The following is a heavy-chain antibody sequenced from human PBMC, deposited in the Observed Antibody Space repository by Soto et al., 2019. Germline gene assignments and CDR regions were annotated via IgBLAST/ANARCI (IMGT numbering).Heavy chain of an antibody. CDR2: IKQDGSEK. CDR3: ARDRGYCSGGTCYSVLDY. J-gene: IGHJ4*02. Sequence: PGGSLRLSCAASGFSFSSNWMNWVRQAPGKGLEWVANIKQDGSEKYYVDSVKGRFTISRDNAKSSLYLQMNSLRAEDTAVYYCARDRGYCSGGTCYSVLDYWGQGTLVTVSS. CDR1: GFSFSSNW. D-gene: IGHD2-15*01. V-gene: IGHV3-7*01.